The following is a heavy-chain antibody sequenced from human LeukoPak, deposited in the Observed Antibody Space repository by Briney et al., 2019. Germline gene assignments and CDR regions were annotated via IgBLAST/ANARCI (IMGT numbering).Heavy chain of an antibody. V-gene: IGHV4-59*01. J-gene: IGHJ6*02. Sequence: SETLSLTCTVSDDSISDYYRGWIRQPPGKGLEWIGYFHNSGTSTYNPSLKSRVTISADTSKNQFSLKLNSLTTADTAVYYCTRGNVLLWFGELSDYYYGMDVWGQGTTVTVSS. CDR2: FHNSGTS. D-gene: IGHD3-10*01. CDR1: DDSISDYY. CDR3: TRGNVLLWFGELSDYYYGMDV.